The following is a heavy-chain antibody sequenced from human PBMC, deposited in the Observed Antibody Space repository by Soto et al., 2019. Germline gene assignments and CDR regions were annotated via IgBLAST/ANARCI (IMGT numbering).Heavy chain of an antibody. CDR3: AKDRSPYYYYGMDV. J-gene: IGHJ6*02. CDR1: GFNFGAYA. V-gene: IGHV3-23*01. Sequence: GGSLRLSCEASGFNFGAYAMNWVRQAPGKGLEWVSGISGSSSGTYYTDSVKGRFTISRDNSKNTVYLQMNSLRAEDTAVYYCAKDRSPYYYYGMDVWGQGTTVTVSS. CDR2: ISGSSSGT.